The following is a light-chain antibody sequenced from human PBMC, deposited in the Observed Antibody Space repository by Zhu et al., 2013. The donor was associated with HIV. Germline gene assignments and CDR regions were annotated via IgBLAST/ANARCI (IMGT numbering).Light chain of an antibody. V-gene: IGKV3-20*01. Sequence: EIVLTQSPGTLSLSPGERATLSCRASQSVSSSYLAWYQHKPGQAPRLLIYGASSRATGIPDRFSGSGSGTDLTLTISRLESEDIAVYYCQQYRYSPSSFGQGTKLEIK. CDR1: QSVSSSY. CDR3: QQYRYSPSS. CDR2: GAS. J-gene: IGKJ2*03.